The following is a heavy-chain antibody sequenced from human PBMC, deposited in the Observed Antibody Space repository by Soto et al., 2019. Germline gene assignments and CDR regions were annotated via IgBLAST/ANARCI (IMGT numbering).Heavy chain of an antibody. Sequence: ASVKVSCKTSGYTFTAYGISWVRRAPGQGPEWIGWVSADSGRTNYARNIQGRVIMTRDRATATAYMELRSLRSDDTAVYYCARDFPSGAPFFDYWGQGTLVTVSS. CDR3: ARDFPSGAPFFDY. CDR2: VSADSGRT. D-gene: IGHD3-16*01. J-gene: IGHJ4*02. V-gene: IGHV1-18*04. CDR1: GYTFTAYG.